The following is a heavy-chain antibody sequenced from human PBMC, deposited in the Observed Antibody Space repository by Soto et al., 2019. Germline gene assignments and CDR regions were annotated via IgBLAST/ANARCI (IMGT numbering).Heavy chain of an antibody. Sequence: QVQLVESGGGVVQPGRSLRLSCAASGSTFSSYGMHWVRQAPGKGLEWVALIWYDGSNKKYADSVKGRFTISRDNSKNTLYLQMNSLRGEDTAVYYCARDQVGMATMPGDYWGQGTLVTVSS. J-gene: IGHJ4*02. CDR3: ARDQVGMATMPGDY. D-gene: IGHD2-2*01. CDR2: IWYDGSNK. V-gene: IGHV3-33*01. CDR1: GSTFSSYG.